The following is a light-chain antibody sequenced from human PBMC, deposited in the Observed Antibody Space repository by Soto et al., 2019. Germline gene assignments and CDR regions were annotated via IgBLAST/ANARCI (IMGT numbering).Light chain of an antibody. J-gene: IGLJ2*01. V-gene: IGLV6-57*02. CDR3: QSYDSSSHVV. CDR2: EDN. Sequence: NFMLTQPHSVSESPGKTVTISCTGSSGSIASNYVQWYQQRPGSAPTTVIYEDNQRPSGVPDRFSGSIDSSSNSASLTISGLKTEDEADYYCQSYDSSSHVVFGGGTTLTVL. CDR1: SGSIASNY.